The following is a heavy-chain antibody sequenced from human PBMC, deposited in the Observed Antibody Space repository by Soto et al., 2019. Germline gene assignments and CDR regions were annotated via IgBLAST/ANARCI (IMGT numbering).Heavy chain of an antibody. CDR3: ARDPAPTVTTLGHGLDV. J-gene: IGHJ6*02. Sequence: SVKVSCKASGGSFRRHGISWVRQAPGQGLEWMGGTIPVFDTANYAQKFQGRLTITADESTNTAYMDLSSLTSEDTAMYYCARDPAPTVTTLGHGLDVWGQGTTVTVSS. CDR2: TIPVFDTA. CDR1: GGSFRRHG. V-gene: IGHV1-69*13. D-gene: IGHD4-17*01.